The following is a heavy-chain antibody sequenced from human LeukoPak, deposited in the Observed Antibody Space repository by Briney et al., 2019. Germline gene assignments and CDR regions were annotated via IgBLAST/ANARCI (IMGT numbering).Heavy chain of an antibody. D-gene: IGHD2-15*01. J-gene: IGHJ3*02. V-gene: IGHV3-21*01. CDR3: ASACSGGSCYSFGAFDI. CDR1: GFTFSRYN. Sequence: KAGGSLRLSCATSGFTFSRYNMNWVRQAPGKGLECVSSTTSSSIYKYYADSMKGRFTISRDNAKNSLYLQMDSLRAEDTAVYYCASACSGGSCYSFGAFDIWGQGTMVTVSS. CDR2: TTSSSIYK.